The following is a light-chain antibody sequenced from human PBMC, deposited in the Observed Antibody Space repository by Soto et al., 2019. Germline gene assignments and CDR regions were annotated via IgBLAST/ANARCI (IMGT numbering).Light chain of an antibody. Sequence: QSALTQPASVSGSPGQSITISCTGTSSDIGAYNFVSWYQQHPGKAPKLMLYDVNIRLSGVSNRFSGSKSGNTASLTISGAQAGDEADYYCPSWKTATSKIFGRGTQLPVL. CDR2: DVN. CDR1: SSDIGAYNF. V-gene: IGLV2-14*03. CDR3: PSWKTATSKI. J-gene: IGLJ1*01.